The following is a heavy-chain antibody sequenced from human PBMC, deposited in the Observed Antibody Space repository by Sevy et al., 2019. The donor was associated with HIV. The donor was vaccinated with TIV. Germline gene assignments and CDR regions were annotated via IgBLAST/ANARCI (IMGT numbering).Heavy chain of an antibody. CDR2: IHSGGNA. CDR3: ARQGGSCKSGPCYTFFDF. Sequence: SETLSLTCTVSGGSINRSSYYWGWIRQPPGKGLEWIASIHSGGNAYYNPSLKSRVTVSVDTSKNQVSLKRTSVTAADTAVYYCARQGGSCKSGPCYTFFDFWGLGTLVTVSS. D-gene: IGHD3-16*01. CDR1: GGSINRSSYY. V-gene: IGHV4-39*01. J-gene: IGHJ4*02.